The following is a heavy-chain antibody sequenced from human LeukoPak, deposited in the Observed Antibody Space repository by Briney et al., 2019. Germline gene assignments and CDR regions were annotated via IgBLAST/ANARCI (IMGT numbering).Heavy chain of an antibody. CDR1: GGSITSTNW. Sequence: SETLSLTCGVSGGSITSTNWWSWVRQPPGQGLEWIGEISLTGRTNYNPSLIGRVIMSLDESRNQLSLTLTSVTAADTAMYYCTRESGPYCPFGYWGQGTLDVVPS. CDR3: TRESGPYCPFGY. V-gene: IGHV4-4*02. J-gene: IGHJ4*02. CDR2: ISLTGRT. D-gene: IGHD1-26*01.